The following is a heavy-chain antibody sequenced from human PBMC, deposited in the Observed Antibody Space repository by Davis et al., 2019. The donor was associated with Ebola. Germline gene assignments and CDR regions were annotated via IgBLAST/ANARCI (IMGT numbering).Heavy chain of an antibody. CDR2: IYPGDADT. V-gene: IGHV5-51*01. CDR1: GYSFTSYW. J-gene: IGHJ4*02. CDR3: ARPVVKYENSDYSPDCFDS. Sequence: GESLKISCKASGYSFTSYWIGWVRQMPGKGLEWMAIIYPGDADTRYSPSFQGQVTISADSSITTAYLQWSSLKASDSAMYYCARPVVKYENSDYSPDCFDSWGQGTLVTVSS. D-gene: IGHD3-22*01.